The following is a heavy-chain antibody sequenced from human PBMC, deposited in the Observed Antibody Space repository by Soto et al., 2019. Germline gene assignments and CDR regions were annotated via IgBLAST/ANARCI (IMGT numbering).Heavy chain of an antibody. D-gene: IGHD6-19*01. J-gene: IGHJ6*03. CDR3: ARAGYSSGWYYYYYYMDV. V-gene: IGHV1-3*01. Sequence: ASVKVSCKASGYTFTSYAMHWVRQAPGQRLEWMGWINAGNGNTKYSQKFQGRVTITRDTSASTAYMELSNLRSEDTAVYYCARAGYSSGWYYYYYYMDVWGKGTTVTVSS. CDR2: INAGNGNT. CDR1: GYTFTSYA.